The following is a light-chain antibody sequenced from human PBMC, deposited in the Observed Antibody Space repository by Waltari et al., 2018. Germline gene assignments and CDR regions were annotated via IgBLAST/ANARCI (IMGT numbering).Light chain of an antibody. J-gene: IGKJ5*01. Sequence: EILMTQSPATLSVSPGERATLSCRASQGIFSNLAWYQQRPGQAPRLLIYDASTRAHGVPSRFSGSGSGTEFTLTIRSLQSEDSAVYYCQQYNVWPPITFGQGTRLEIK. CDR3: QQYNVWPPIT. CDR1: QGIFSN. CDR2: DAS. V-gene: IGKV3-15*01.